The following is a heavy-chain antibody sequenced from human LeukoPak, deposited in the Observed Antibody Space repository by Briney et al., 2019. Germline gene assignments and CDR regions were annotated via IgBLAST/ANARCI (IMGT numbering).Heavy chain of an antibody. CDR1: GFTFSSYS. Sequence: PGGSLRLSCAASGFTFSSYSMNWVRQAPGKGLEWVSSISSSSSYIYYADSVKGRFTISRDNAKTSLYLKMNSLRAEDTAVYYCARCQVVVAAAYYYGMDVWGQGTTVTVSS. CDR2: ISSSSSYI. J-gene: IGHJ6*02. V-gene: IGHV3-21*01. CDR3: ARCQVVVAAAYYYGMDV. D-gene: IGHD2-15*01.